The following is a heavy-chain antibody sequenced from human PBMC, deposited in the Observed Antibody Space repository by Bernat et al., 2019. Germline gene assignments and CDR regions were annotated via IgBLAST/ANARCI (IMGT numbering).Heavy chain of an antibody. Sequence: QITLKESGPTLVKPTQTLTPTCTFSGFSLSPSGVGVGWIRQPPGKALEWLALLNWDDDKRYSPSLKSRLTITKDTSKNQVVLTMTNMDPVDTAAYYCALLTSIAARGHWYFDVWGRGTLVTVSA. J-gene: IGHJ2*01. CDR2: LNWDDDK. CDR3: ALLTSIAARGHWYFDV. D-gene: IGHD6-6*01. CDR1: GFSLSPSGVG. V-gene: IGHV2-5*02.